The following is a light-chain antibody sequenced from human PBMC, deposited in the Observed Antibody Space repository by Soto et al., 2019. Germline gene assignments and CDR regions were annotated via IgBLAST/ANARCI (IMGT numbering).Light chain of an antibody. CDR2: GAS. Sequence: EIALTQSPATPSVSPGEKGTLSCRASQSVSSNLVWYQQKPGQAPRLLIYGASTRATGIPARYSGSGSGTEFNFTISSLQSEDFGVYYCQQYNQWPRTFGQGTKVEIK. J-gene: IGKJ1*01. V-gene: IGKV3-15*01. CDR1: QSVSSN. CDR3: QQYNQWPRT.